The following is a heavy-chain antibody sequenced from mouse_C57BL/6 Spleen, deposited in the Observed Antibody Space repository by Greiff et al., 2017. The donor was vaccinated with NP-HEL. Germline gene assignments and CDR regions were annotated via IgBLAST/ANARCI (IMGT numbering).Heavy chain of an antibody. D-gene: IGHD1-1*01. Sequence: EVQVVESGGGLVQPKGSLKLSCAASGFSFNTYAMNWVRQAPGKGLEWVARIRSKSNNYATYYADSVKDRFTISRDDSESMLYLQMNNLKTEDTAMYYCVRHSHYYGSSYGWYFDVWGTGTTVTVSS. CDR3: VRHSHYYGSSYGWYFDV. CDR1: GFSFNTYA. J-gene: IGHJ1*03. V-gene: IGHV10-1*01. CDR2: IRSKSNNYAT.